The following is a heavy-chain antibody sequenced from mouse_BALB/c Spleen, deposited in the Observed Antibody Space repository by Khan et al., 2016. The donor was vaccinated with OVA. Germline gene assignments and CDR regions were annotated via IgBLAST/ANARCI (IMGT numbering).Heavy chain of an antibody. CDR1: GYTFTSYT. CDR3: VRDGAYHRNDGWFAY. CDR2: INPSTGYT. Sequence: VQLQESGAELARPGASVKMSCKASGYTFTSYTIHWIKQRPGQGLEWIGYINPSTGYTNYNQKFKDKATLTTDKSSTTAYLTLSSLTSDDSAVYNCVRDGAYHRNDGWFAYWGQGTLVTVSA. J-gene: IGHJ3*01. D-gene: IGHD2-14*01. V-gene: IGHV1-4*01.